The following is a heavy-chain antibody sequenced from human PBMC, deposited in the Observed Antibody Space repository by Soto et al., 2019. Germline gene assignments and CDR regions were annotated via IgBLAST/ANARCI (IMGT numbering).Heavy chain of an antibody. Sequence: ASVKVSSKASGYTFTSYGLSWVRQAPGQGLEWMGWISAYNGNTNYAQKLQGRVTMTTDTSTSTAYMELRSLRSDDTAVYYCARGLYYYDSSGYFYWGQGTLVTVSS. J-gene: IGHJ4*02. D-gene: IGHD3-22*01. CDR1: GYTFTSYG. V-gene: IGHV1-18*01. CDR3: ARGLYYYDSSGYFY. CDR2: ISAYNGNT.